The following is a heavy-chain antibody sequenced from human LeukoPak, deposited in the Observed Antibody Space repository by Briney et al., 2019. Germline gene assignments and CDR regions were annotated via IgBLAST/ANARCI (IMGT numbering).Heavy chain of an antibody. D-gene: IGHD3-10*01. CDR1: GGTFSSYA. V-gene: IGHV1-69*04. Sequence: SVKVSCKASGGTFSSYAISWVRQAPGQGLEWMGRIIPILGIANYAQKFQGRVTITADKSTSTAYMELSSLRSEDTAVYYCARGDYYGSGTYYKKTVDYWGQGTLVTVSS. CDR2: IIPILGIA. CDR3: ARGDYYGSGTYYKKTVDY. J-gene: IGHJ4*02.